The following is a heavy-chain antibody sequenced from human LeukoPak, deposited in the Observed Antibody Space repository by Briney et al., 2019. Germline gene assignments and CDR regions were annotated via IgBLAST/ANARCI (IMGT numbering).Heavy chain of an antibody. Sequence: ASVKASCTASGYTFTNYAMYWVRQAPGQRLEWMGWINAGNGNTKYSQKFQGRVTITSDTSANTVYMELSSLRSEDTAVYYCARGDFYYDSSDPWGQGTLVTVSS. J-gene: IGHJ5*02. CDR3: ARGDFYYDSSDP. CDR2: INAGNGNT. V-gene: IGHV1-3*01. D-gene: IGHD3-22*01. CDR1: GYTFTNYA.